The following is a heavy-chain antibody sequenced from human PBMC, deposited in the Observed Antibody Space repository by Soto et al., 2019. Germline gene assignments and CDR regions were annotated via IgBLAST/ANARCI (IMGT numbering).Heavy chain of an antibody. V-gene: IGHV3-23*01. CDR3: TKDSHWGIILPTLDH. D-gene: IGHD3-16*01. Sequence: EVQLWESGGGLVQPGGSLRLSCAVSGFTFRSSPMSWVRRAPGKGLEWVSGINGGDDSEHYVDSVRGRFTIIRDNSKNLLLLQMNSLRVEDTAISYCTKDSHWGIILPTLDHWGQGTQVTVSS. CDR1: GFTFRSSP. J-gene: IGHJ4*02. CDR2: INGGDDSE.